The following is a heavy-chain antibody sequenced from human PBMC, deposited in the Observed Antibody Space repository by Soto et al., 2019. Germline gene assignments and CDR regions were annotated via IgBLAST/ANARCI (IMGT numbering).Heavy chain of an antibody. D-gene: IGHD2-2*01. CDR1: GFPFGSYS. J-gene: IGHJ4*02. V-gene: IGHV3-48*01. CDR2: ITDRSSSII. Sequence: SVGSLRLSCAVSGFPFGSYSMHWVRQAPGKGLEWLSYITDRSSSIIYYADSVKGRFTISRDNAGNSLYLHMDSLRVEDTAVYYCARVRGPTLPPHFLDYWGRGTLVTVSS. CDR3: ARVRGPTLPPHFLDY.